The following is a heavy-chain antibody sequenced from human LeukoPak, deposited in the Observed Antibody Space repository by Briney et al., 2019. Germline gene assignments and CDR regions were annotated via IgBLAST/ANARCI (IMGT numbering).Heavy chain of an antibody. V-gene: IGHV1-46*01. CDR1: GYTFTSYY. D-gene: IGHD6-6*01. CDR2: INPSGGST. CDR3: ARALYSSSSGGY. J-gene: IGHJ4*02. Sequence: ASVTVSCTASGYTFTSYYMHWVRQAPGQGLEWMGIINPSGGSTSYAQKFQGRVTMTRDMSTSTVYMELSSPRSEDTAVYYCARALYSSSSGGYWGQGTLVTVSS.